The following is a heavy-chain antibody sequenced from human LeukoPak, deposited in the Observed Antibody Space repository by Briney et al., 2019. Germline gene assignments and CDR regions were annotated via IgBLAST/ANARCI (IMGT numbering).Heavy chain of an antibody. CDR2: IRYDGSNK. D-gene: IGHD3-3*01. V-gene: IGHV3-30*02. CDR1: GFTFSSYG. J-gene: IGHJ3*02. Sequence: PGGSLRLSCAASGFTFSSYGMHWVRQAPGKGLEWVAFIRYDGSNKYYADSVKGRFTISRDNSKNTLYLQMNSLRAEDTAVYYCAKDKRMYDFWSGYYPHDAFDIWGQGTMVTVSS. CDR3: AKDKRMYDFWSGYYPHDAFDI.